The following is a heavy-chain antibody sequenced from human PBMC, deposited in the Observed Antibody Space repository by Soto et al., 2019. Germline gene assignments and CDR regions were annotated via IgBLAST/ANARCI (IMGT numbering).Heavy chain of an antibody. J-gene: IGHJ4*02. Sequence: SETLSLTCTVSGGSVSSGSYYWSWIRQPPGKGLEWIGYIYYSGSTNYHPSLKSRVTISVDTSKNQFSLKLSSVTAADTAVYYCARGVEMAIIGFYWGQGTLVTVSS. D-gene: IGHD1-20*01. CDR1: GGSVSSGSYY. CDR3: ARGVEMAIIGFY. V-gene: IGHV4-61*01. CDR2: IYYSGST.